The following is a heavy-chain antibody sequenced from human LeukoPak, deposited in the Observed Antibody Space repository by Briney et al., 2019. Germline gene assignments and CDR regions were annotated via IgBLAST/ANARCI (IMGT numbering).Heavy chain of an antibody. CDR3: ARHVYGEGMVV. V-gene: IGHV4-59*08. J-gene: IGHJ6*04. D-gene: IGHD4-17*01. CDR1: GGCLNGYY. Sequence: SLTESLTCTVCGGCLNGYYWGWIRQSTGKGLECIGYIHSSEGTAHNASLKSRLTISLDTSKNQFSPTLSSVTAADTAVYYCARHVYGEGMVVWGKGTTVTVSS. CDR2: IHSSEGT.